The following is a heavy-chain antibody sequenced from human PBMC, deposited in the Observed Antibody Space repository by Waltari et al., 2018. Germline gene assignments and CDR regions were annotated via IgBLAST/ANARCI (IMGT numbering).Heavy chain of an antibody. J-gene: IGHJ4*02. CDR2: FSPSGAGT. D-gene: IGHD3-16*01. CDR3: ATFVSGSFTFPDY. V-gene: IGHV1-46*03. Sequence: QFQLVQSGAEVKKPGASVKVSCEASGFPSGNYYVHWVRQAPGQGLEWMALFSPSGAGTRYAEKFQGRVTLTRDTSTSTVYMDLSSLRSEDTAVYYCATFVSGSFTFPDYWGQGTLVTVSS. CDR1: GFPSGNYY.